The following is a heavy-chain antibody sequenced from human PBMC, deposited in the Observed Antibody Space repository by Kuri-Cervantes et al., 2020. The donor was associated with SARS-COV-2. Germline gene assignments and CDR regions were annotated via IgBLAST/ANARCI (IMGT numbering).Heavy chain of an antibody. V-gene: IGHV4-39*07. CDR1: GGSISSGDYY. CDR3: ATGPSASGSNGGAGDNWFDP. Sequence: SETLSLTCTVSGGSISSGDYYWSWIRQPPGKGLEWIGEIKHSGSTNYNPSLKSRVTISVDTSKNQVSLKLSSVTAADTAVYYRATGPSASGSNGGAGDNWFDPWGQGTLVTVSS. J-gene: IGHJ5*02. CDR2: IKHSGST. D-gene: IGHD3-10*01.